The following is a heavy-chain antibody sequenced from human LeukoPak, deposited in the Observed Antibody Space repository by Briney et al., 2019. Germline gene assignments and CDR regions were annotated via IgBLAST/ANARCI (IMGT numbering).Heavy chain of an antibody. V-gene: IGHV3-23*01. CDR2: ISSSADKT. CDR1: GFTFSTTG. Sequence: GGSLRLSCAASGFTFSTTGMSWVRQAPGEGLEWVSGISSSADKTYYTDSVRGRFSVFRDNSRNTLYLQMNNLRVEDTALYYCAKTASSSGEWGQGTLVTVSS. CDR3: AKTASSSGE. J-gene: IGHJ4*02. D-gene: IGHD6-6*01.